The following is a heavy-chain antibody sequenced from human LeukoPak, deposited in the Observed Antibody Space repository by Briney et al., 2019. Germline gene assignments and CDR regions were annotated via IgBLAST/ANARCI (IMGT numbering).Heavy chain of an antibody. CDR3: VRGGRDDTHNF. CDR1: GFSFSTYS. Sequence: PGGSLRLSCAASGFSFSTYSMNWVRQAPGKGLQWVSAISTRSDYIYYADSVKGRFAISRDNAENSLYLHMHSLRAEDTAVYFCVRGGRDDTHNFWGQGTLVTVSS. J-gene: IGHJ4*02. V-gene: IGHV3-21*01. CDR2: ISTRSDYI.